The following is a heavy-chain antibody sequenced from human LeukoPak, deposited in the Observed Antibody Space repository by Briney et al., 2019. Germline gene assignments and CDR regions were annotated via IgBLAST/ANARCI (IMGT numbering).Heavy chain of an antibody. CDR3: ARDRRHIVVVTPPNYYFDY. Sequence: ASVKVSCKASGYTFTSYGISWVRQAPGQGLEWMGWISAYNGNTNYEQKLQGRVTMTTDTSTSTAYVELRSLRSDDTAVYYCARDRRHIVVVTPPNYYFDYWGQGTLVTVSS. D-gene: IGHD2-21*02. J-gene: IGHJ4*02. V-gene: IGHV1-18*01. CDR2: ISAYNGNT. CDR1: GYTFTSYG.